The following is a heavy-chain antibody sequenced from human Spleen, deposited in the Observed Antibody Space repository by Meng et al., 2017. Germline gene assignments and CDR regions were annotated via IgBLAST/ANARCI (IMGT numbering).Heavy chain of an antibody. V-gene: IGHV7-4-1*02. CDR1: GYTLTDYY. J-gene: IGHJ4*02. CDR3: TRDGYSDCSRTSCFDY. Sequence: ASVKVSCKASGYTLTDYYIHWVRQAPGQGLEWMGWINTKTGNPTYAQGFTGRLVFSLDTSVSTAYLQISGLKADDTAVYYCTRDGYSDCSRTSCFDYWGQGTLVTVSS. CDR2: INTKTGNP. D-gene: IGHD2-2*01.